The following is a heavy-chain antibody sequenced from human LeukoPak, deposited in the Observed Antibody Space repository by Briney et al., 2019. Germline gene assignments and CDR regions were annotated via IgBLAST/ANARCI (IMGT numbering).Heavy chain of an antibody. CDR2: IWYDGSNK. J-gene: IGHJ3*01. CDR3: ARYRVQYYYDSSGDPDAFDV. V-gene: IGHV3-33*01. Sequence: GRSLRLSCAASGFTFSSYGMHWVRQAPGKGLEWVAVIWYDGSNKYYADSVKGRFTISRDNSKNTLYLQMNSLRAEDTAVYYCARYRVQYYYDSSGDPDAFDVWGQGTMVTVSS. D-gene: IGHD3-22*01. CDR1: GFTFSSYG.